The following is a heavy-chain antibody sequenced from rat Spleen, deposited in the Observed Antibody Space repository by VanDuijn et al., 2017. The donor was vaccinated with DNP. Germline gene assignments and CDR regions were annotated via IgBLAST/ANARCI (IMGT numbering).Heavy chain of an antibody. J-gene: IGHJ3*01. CDR3: AARYSSSWFAY. V-gene: IGHV5-22*01. Sequence: EVQLVESGGGLVQPGRSLKLSCAASGFTFSDFYMAWVRQAPTKGLEWVAYIRYDGGSAFYGDSVKGRFTVSRDNAKSTLYLQMNSLRSEDTATYYCAARYSSSWFAYWGQGTLVTVSS. CDR2: IRYDGGSA. CDR1: GFTFSDFY. D-gene: IGHD1-2*01.